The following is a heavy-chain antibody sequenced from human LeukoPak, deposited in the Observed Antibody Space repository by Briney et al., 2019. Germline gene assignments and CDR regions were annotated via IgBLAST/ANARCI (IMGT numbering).Heavy chain of an antibody. J-gene: IGHJ5*02. CDR1: GGSISSYY. D-gene: IGHD2-15*01. CDR3: AREESGYCSGGSCHNWFDP. V-gene: IGHV4-59*01. CDR2: IYYSGST. Sequence: SETLSLTCTVSGGSISSYYWSWIRQPPGKGLEWIGYIYYSGSTNYNPSLKSRVTISVDTSKNQFSLKLSSVTAADTAVYYCAREESGYCSGGSCHNWFDPWGQGTLVTVSS.